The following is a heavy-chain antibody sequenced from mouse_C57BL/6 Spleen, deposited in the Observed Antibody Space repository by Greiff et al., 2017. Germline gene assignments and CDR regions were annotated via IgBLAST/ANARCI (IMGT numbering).Heavy chain of an antibody. D-gene: IGHD3-3*01. J-gene: IGHJ4*01. CDR2: IDPSDSET. V-gene: IGHV1-52*01. Sequence: VQLQQPGAELVRPGSSVKLSCKASGYTFTSYWMHWVKQRPIQGLEWIGNIDPSDSETHYNQKFKDKATLTVDKSSSTAYMQLSRLTSEDSAVYYCARRGLLLAMDYWGQGTSVTVSS. CDR3: ARRGLLLAMDY. CDR1: GYTFTSYW.